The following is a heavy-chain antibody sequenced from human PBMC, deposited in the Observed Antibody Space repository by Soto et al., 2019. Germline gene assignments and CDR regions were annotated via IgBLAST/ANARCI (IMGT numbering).Heavy chain of an antibody. V-gene: IGHV4-31*03. D-gene: IGHD3-3*01. Sequence: SETLSLTCTLSGGCISSGGYYWSWIRQHPGKGLEWIGCIYYSGRTYYNRSLKSRVTISVDTSKNQSPLMLSSVTAAEKAVYYCARDTSVFWSGYPPAPAWFDHWGERTLVTVS. J-gene: IGHJ5*02. CDR1: GGCISSGGYY. CDR3: ARDTSVFWSGYPPAPAWFDH. CDR2: IYYSGRT.